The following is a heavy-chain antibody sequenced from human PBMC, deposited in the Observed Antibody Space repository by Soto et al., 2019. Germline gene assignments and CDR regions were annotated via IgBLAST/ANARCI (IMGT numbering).Heavy chain of an antibody. CDR2: INPNSGGT. D-gene: IGHD2-15*01. CDR3: ARDKGYCSGGSCYPKPMDV. CDR1: GYTFTGYY. Sequence: GASVKVSCKASGYTFTGYYMHWVRQAPGQGLEWMGWINPNSGGTNYAQKFQGWVTMTRDTSISTAYMELSRLRSDDTAVYYCARDKGYCSGGSCYPKPMDVWGQGTTVTVSS. J-gene: IGHJ6*02. V-gene: IGHV1-2*04.